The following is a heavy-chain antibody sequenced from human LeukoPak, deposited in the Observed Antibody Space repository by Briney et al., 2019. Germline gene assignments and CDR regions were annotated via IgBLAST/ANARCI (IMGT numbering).Heavy chain of an antibody. J-gene: IGHJ4*02. CDR2: ISWNSGSI. V-gene: IGHV3-9*03. Sequence: TGRSLRLSCAASGFTFDDYAMHWVRQAPGKGLEWVSGISWNSGSIGYADSVKGRFTISRDNAKNSLYLQMNSLRAEDMASYYCAKDDRAMITFGGVIDWGQGTLVTVSS. CDR1: GFTFDDYA. D-gene: IGHD3-16*02. CDR3: AKDDRAMITFGGVID.